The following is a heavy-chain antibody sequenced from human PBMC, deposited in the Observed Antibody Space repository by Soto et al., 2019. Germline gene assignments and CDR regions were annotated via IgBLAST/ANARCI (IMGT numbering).Heavy chain of an antibody. Sequence: QVQLVQSGAEVKKPGSSVKVSCKASGGTFSSYAISWVRQAPGQGLEWMGGIIPIFGTANYAQKFQGRVTSTADESTSTAYMELSSLRSEDTAVYYCARRAPSGIASYGMDYWGQGTMVTVSS. CDR3: ARRAPSGIASYGMDY. D-gene: IGHD6-13*01. V-gene: IGHV1-69*12. J-gene: IGHJ4*02. CDR1: GGTFSSYA. CDR2: IIPIFGTA.